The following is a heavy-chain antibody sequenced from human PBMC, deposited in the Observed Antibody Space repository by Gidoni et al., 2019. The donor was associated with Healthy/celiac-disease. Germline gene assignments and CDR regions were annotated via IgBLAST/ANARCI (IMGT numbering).Heavy chain of an antibody. Sequence: QVQLVQSGAEVKKPGASVKVSCKASGYTFTGSYMHWVRQAPGQGLEWMGWINPNSGGTNYAQKFQGRVTMTRDTSISTAYMELSRLRSDDTAVYYCARGSGLWFGEFRNNWFDPWGQGTLVTVSS. CDR1: GYTFTGSY. V-gene: IGHV1-2*02. D-gene: IGHD3-10*01. J-gene: IGHJ5*02. CDR2: INPNSGGT. CDR3: ARGSGLWFGEFRNNWFDP.